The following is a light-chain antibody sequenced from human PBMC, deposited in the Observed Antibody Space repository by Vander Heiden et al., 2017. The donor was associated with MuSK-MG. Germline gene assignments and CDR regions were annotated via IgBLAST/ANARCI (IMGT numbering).Light chain of an antibody. Sequence: EIAMTQSPATLSVSPGARATLSCRASQSVSSNLAWYQQKPGQAPRLLIYAASTRATGIPARFSGSGSGTEFTLTISSLQSEDFAVYYCQQYNNWPPSFTFGPGTKINIK. CDR3: QQYNNWPPSFT. CDR1: QSVSSN. CDR2: AAS. V-gene: IGKV3-15*01. J-gene: IGKJ3*01.